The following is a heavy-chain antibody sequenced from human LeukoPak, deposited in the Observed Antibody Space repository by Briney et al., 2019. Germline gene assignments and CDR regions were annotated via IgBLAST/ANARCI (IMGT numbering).Heavy chain of an antibody. CDR1: GFTVSSNY. CDR3: ATSSSSWYSFDY. Sequence: GGSLRLSCAASGFTVSSNYMSWVRQGPGKGLEWVSVIYSGGSTYYADSVKGRFTVSRDNSKNTLCLQMNSLRAEDTAVYYCATSSSSWYSFDYWGQGTQVTVSS. CDR2: IYSGGST. V-gene: IGHV3-66*01. J-gene: IGHJ4*02. D-gene: IGHD6-13*01.